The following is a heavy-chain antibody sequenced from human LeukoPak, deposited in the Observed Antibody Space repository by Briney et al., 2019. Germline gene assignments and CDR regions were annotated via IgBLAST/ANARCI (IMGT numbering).Heavy chain of an antibody. CDR1: GFTFSSYA. V-gene: IGHV3-23*01. CDR2: ISGSGGST. CDR3: AKDAHYVWGSYRYDYFDY. J-gene: IGHJ4*02. D-gene: IGHD3-16*02. Sequence: GGSLRLSCAASGFTFSSYAMSWVRQAPGKGLEWVSAISGSGGSTYYADSVKGRFTISRDNSKNTLYLQMNSLRAEDTAVYYCAKDAHYVWGSYRYDYFDYWGQGTLVTVSS.